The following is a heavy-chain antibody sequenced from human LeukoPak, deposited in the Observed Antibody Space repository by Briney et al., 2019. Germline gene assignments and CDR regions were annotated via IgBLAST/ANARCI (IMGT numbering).Heavy chain of an antibody. CDR3: ARDYKYAFDN. CDR2: IGISSGNT. V-gene: IGHV3-48*01. CDR1: GFTFSAYS. Sequence: GGSLRLSCAASGFTFSAYSMNWVRQAPGKGLEWISYIGISSGNTKYADSVKGRFSISGDKAKNSLYLQMNSLRVEDTAVYYCARDYKYAFDNWGQGTLVTVSS. J-gene: IGHJ4*02. D-gene: IGHD5-24*01.